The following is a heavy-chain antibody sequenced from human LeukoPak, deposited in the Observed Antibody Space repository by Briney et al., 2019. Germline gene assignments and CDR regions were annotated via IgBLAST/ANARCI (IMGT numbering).Heavy chain of an antibody. CDR1: GFTFSSYW. J-gene: IGHJ6*03. CDR3: ARDSRIAAAGLLFDYYYYYMDV. CDR2: ISSSGSTI. V-gene: IGHV3-11*04. Sequence: PGGSLRLSCVASGFTFSSYWMSWIRQAPGKGLEWVSYISSSGSTIYYADSVKGRFTISRDNAKNSLYLQMNSLRAEDTAVYYCARDSRIAAAGLLFDYYYYYMDVWGKGTTVTVSS. D-gene: IGHD6-13*01.